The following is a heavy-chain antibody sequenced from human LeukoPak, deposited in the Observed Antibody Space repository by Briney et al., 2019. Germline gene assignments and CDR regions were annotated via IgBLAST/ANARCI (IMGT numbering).Heavy chain of an antibody. CDR3: ARPERYCSSTSCYGGGDY. D-gene: IGHD2-2*01. V-gene: IGHV3-53*05. Sequence: PGGSLRLSCAASGFTVSNNYMSWVRQAPGKGLEWVSVIYSGGSTYYADSVKGRFTISRDNSKNTLYLQMNSLRAEDTAVYYCARPERYCSSTSCYGGGDYWGQGTLVTVSS. J-gene: IGHJ4*02. CDR1: GFTVSNNY. CDR2: IYSGGST.